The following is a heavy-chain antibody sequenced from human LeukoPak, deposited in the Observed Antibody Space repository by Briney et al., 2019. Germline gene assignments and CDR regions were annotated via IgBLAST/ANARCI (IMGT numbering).Heavy chain of an antibody. CDR2: INPNSGGT. Sequence: ASVKVSCKASGYTFTGYYMHWVRQAPGQGLEWMGWINPNSGGTNYAQKFQGRVTMTRDTSISTAYMELSRLRSDDTAVYYCARAYIVVVIAMETPFDIWGQGTMVTVSS. CDR1: GYTFTGYY. J-gene: IGHJ3*02. CDR3: ARAYIVVVIAMETPFDI. D-gene: IGHD2-21*01. V-gene: IGHV1-2*02.